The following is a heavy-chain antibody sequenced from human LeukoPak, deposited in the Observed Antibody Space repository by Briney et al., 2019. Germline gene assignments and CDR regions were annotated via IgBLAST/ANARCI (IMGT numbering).Heavy chain of an antibody. V-gene: IGHV3-23*01. D-gene: IGHD1-1*01. J-gene: IGHJ4*02. CDR2: ISGSGGST. CDR1: GNYW. CDR3: AKHNIDY. Sequence: PGGSLRLSCAASGNYWMHWVRQAPGKGLEWVSAISGSGGSTYYADSVKGRFTISRDNSKNTLYLQMNSLRAEDTAVYYCAKHNIDYWGQGTLVTVSS.